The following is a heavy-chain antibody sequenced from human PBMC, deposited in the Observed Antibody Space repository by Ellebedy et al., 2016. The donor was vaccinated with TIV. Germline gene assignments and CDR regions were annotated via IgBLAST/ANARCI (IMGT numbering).Heavy chain of an antibody. Sequence: PGGSLRLSCAASGFTFSDYGMHWVRQTPGKGLEWVAVIGYDGNSKYYGDSVKCRFTISKDNSNNTLYLQMTSLRVEDTAVYYCAKKRGAHDYSNYHFEYWGQGALVTVSS. D-gene: IGHD4-11*01. CDR2: IGYDGNSK. CDR3: AKKRGAHDYSNYHFEY. J-gene: IGHJ4*02. V-gene: IGHV3-30*18. CDR1: GFTFSDYG.